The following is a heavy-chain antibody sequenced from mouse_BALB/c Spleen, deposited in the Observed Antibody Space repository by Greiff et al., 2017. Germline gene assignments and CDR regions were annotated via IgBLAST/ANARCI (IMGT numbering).Heavy chain of an antibody. CDR2: IWSGGST. V-gene: IGHV2-2*02. CDR3: ARDDGYYWYFDV. Sequence: QVQLQQSGPGLVQPSQSLSITCTVSGFSLTSYGVHWVRQSPGKGLEWLGVIWSGGSTDYNAAFISRLSISKDNSKSQVFFKMNSLQANDTAINYCARDDGYYWYFDVWGAGTTVTVSS. D-gene: IGHD2-3*01. J-gene: IGHJ1*01. CDR1: GFSLTSYG.